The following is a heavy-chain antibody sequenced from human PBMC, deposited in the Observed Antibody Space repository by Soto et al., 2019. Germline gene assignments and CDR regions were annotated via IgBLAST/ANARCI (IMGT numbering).Heavy chain of an antibody. J-gene: IGHJ4*02. CDR2: ISAYNGNT. V-gene: IGHV1-18*01. CDR1: GYTFTSYG. Sequence: ASVKVSCKASGYTFTSYGISRVRQAPGQGLEWIGWISAYNGNTNYAQKLQGRVTMTTDTSTSTAYMELRSLRSDDTAVYYCARDRRYYYDSSGYYCSYWGQGTLVTVSS. D-gene: IGHD3-22*01. CDR3: ARDRRYYYDSSGYYCSY.